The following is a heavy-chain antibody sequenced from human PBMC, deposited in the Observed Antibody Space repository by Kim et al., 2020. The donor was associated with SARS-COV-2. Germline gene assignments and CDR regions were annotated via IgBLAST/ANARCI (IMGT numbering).Heavy chain of an antibody. CDR3: TRDLGDYDFWRGRFDY. J-gene: IGHJ4*02. Sequence: SVKGRFTISRDDSKSIAYLQMNSLKTEDTAVYYCTRDLGDYDFWRGRFDYWGQGTLVTVSS. D-gene: IGHD3-3*01. V-gene: IGHV3-49*02.